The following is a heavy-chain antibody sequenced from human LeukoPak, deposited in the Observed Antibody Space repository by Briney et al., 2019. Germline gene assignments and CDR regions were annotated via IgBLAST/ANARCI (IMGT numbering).Heavy chain of an antibody. Sequence: GGSLSLSCAASGFTFSSYAMHWVRQAPGKGLEWVAVISYDGSNKYYADSVKGRFTISRDNSKNTLYLQMNSLRAEDTAVYYCARDRYYDSSGYYPHWGQGTLVTVSS. CDR2: ISYDGSNK. D-gene: IGHD3-22*01. V-gene: IGHV3-30-3*01. CDR3: ARDRYYDSSGYYPH. CDR1: GFTFSSYA. J-gene: IGHJ4*02.